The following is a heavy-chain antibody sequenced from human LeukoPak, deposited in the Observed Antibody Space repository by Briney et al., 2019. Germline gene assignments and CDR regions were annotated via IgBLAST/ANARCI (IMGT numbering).Heavy chain of an antibody. D-gene: IGHD5-12*01. CDR3: ARDRWDIVATTAEPFDY. J-gene: IGHJ4*02. CDR1: GGTFSSYA. V-gene: IGHV1-69*13. Sequence: SVKVSCKASGGTFSSYAISWVRQAPGQGLEWVGGIIPIFGTADYAQKFQGRVTITADESTSTAYMELSSLRSEDTAVYYCARDRWDIVATTAEPFDYWGQGTLVTVSS. CDR2: IIPIFGTA.